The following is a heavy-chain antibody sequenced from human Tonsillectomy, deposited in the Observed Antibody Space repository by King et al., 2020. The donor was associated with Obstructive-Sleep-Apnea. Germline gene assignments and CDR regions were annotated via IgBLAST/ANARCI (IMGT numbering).Heavy chain of an antibody. Sequence: VQLQESGPGLVKPSETLSLTCTVSGGSISSYFWTWIRQPPGKGLEWIGYIYYNGITNYNPSLKSRVTMLVDTSKNQVSLRLGSVPAADTAVYYCASSPGHKGAATRFDYWGQGTLVSVSS. CDR3: ASSPGHKGAATRFDY. CDR2: IYYNGIT. D-gene: IGHD1-26*01. V-gene: IGHV4-59*01. J-gene: IGHJ4*02. CDR1: GGSISSYF.